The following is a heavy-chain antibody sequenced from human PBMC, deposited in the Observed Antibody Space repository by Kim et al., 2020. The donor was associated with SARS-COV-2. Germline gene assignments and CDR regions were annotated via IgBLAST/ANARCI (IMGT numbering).Heavy chain of an antibody. D-gene: IGHD2-21*02. V-gene: IGHV3-23*01. J-gene: IGHJ3*02. CDR1: GFTFSTYA. Sequence: GGSLRLSCAASGFTFSTYAMTWVRQAPGKGLEWVSEILSSGTKTFYADSVKGRPTISRDNSRNTLYLQMNSLRVEDSAIYFCVKRGGRTQYGGDSGAFDIWGPGTMVTVSS. CDR2: ILSSGTKT. CDR3: VKRGGRTQYGGDSGAFDI.